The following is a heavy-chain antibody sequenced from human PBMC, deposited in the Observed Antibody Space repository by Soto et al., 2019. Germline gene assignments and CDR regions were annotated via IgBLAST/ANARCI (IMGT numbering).Heavy chain of an antibody. CDR2: IYSGGST. D-gene: IGHD6-19*01. Sequence: PGGSLRLSCAASGFTVSSNYMSWVRQAPGKGLEWVSVIYSGGSTYYADSVKGRFTISRDNSKNTLYLQMNSLRAEDTAVYYCARDRIAVAGNTEYFQHWGQGTLVTVPQ. J-gene: IGHJ1*01. CDR3: ARDRIAVAGNTEYFQH. V-gene: IGHV3-66*01. CDR1: GFTVSSNY.